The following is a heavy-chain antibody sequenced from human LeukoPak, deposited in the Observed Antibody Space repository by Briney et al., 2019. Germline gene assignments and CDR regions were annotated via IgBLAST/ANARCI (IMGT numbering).Heavy chain of an antibody. Sequence: ASVKVSCKASGYSFTNYYMHWVRQALGQGLERMGIINPSGGSTSYAQKFQGRVTMTRDTSTSTVYMELSSLRSEDTAVYYCARSADYGNYLFDYWGQGTLVTVSS. CDR2: INPSGGST. J-gene: IGHJ4*02. CDR3: ARSADYGNYLFDY. CDR1: GYSFTNYY. D-gene: IGHD4-11*01. V-gene: IGHV1-46*01.